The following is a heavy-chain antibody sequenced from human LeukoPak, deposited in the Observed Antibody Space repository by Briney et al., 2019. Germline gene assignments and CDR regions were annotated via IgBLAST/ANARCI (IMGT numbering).Heavy chain of an antibody. Sequence: GGSLRLSCAASGFTVSSNYMSWVRQAPGKGLEWVSVIYSGGSTYYADSVKGRFTISRDNSKNTLYLQMNSLRAEDTAVYYCARDLARLDADYWGQGALVTVSS. CDR2: IYSGGST. D-gene: IGHD1-1*01. CDR1: GFTVSSNY. CDR3: ARDLARLDADY. V-gene: IGHV3-53*01. J-gene: IGHJ4*02.